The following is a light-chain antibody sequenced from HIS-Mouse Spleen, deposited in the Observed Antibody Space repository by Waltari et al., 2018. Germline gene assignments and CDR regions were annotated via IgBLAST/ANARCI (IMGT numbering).Light chain of an antibody. CDR3: SSYTSSSLYV. CDR1: SSHVGGYNY. V-gene: IGLV2-14*01. J-gene: IGLJ1*01. Sequence: QSALTQPASVSGSPGQSIPISCTGTSSHVGGYNYVPWYQQHPGKAPKLMIYEVSNRPSGVSNRFSGSKSGNTASLTISGLQAEDEADYYCSSYTSSSLYVFGTGTKVTVL. CDR2: EVS.